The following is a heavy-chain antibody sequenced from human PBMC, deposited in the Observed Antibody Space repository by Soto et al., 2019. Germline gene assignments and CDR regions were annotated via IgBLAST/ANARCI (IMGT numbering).Heavy chain of an antibody. D-gene: IGHD4-17*01. CDR3: ARGLYLDYGQDY. V-gene: IGHV3-74*01. Sequence: GGSLRLSCAASGFTITDYWMHWALQAPGKGLVWVSRIKADEITTSYADSVKGRFTISGDNAKNTVYLQMHSLTAEDTAVYHCARGLYLDYGQDYWGRGTLVTVSS. CDR1: GFTITDYW. CDR2: IKADEITT. J-gene: IGHJ4*02.